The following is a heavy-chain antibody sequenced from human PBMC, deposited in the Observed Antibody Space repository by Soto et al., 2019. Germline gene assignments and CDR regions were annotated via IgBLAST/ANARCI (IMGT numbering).Heavy chain of an antibody. CDR2: INPNSGGT. CDR1: GYTFTGYY. CDR3: ARDDSWIRLWHAFDY. Sequence: ASVKVSCKASGYTFTGYYMHWVRQAPGQGLEWMGWINPNSGGTNYAQKFQGRVTMTRDTSISTAYMELSRLRSDDTAVYYCARDDSWIRLWHAFDYWGQGTLVTVSS. D-gene: IGHD5-18*01. V-gene: IGHV1-2*02. J-gene: IGHJ4*02.